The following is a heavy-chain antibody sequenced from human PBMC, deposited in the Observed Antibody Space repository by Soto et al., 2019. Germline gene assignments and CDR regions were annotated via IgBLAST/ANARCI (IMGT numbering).Heavy chain of an antibody. J-gene: IGHJ4*02. CDR1: GGSISSYY. D-gene: IGHD6-13*01. CDR2: IYYSGST. Sequence: PSETLSLTCTVSGGSISSYYWSWIRQPPGKGLEWIGYIYYSGSTNYNPSLKSRVTISVDTSKNQFSLKLSSVTAADTAVYYCARFGSWYFHYWGQGTLVTVSS. CDR3: ARFGSWYFHY. V-gene: IGHV4-59*01.